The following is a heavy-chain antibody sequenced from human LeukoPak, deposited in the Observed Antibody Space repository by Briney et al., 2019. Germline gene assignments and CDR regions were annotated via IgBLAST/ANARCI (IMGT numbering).Heavy chain of an antibody. Sequence: PGGSLRLSCAASGFTFSSHALSWVRQAPGKGLEWVSSLSGSGYNTYYADSVKGRFTISRDNSKNTVYLQMNSLRAEDTAVYYCAKDSYGTRYFDYWGQGTLVTVSS. V-gene: IGHV3-23*01. CDR3: AKDSYGTRYFDY. J-gene: IGHJ4*02. CDR1: GFTFSSHA. CDR2: LSGSGYNT. D-gene: IGHD2-2*01.